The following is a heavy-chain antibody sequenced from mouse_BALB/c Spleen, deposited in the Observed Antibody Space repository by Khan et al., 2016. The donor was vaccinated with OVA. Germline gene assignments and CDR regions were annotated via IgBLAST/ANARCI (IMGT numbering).Heavy chain of an antibody. D-gene: IGHD2-14*01. CDR3: VRDGAYHRNDGWFAY. V-gene: IGHV1-4*01. CDR1: GYTFTSYT. CDR2: INPSNGYT. Sequence: QVQLQQSGAELARPGASVKMSCKASGYTFTSYTIHWIKLRPGQGLEWIGFINPSNGYTNYNQKFKDKATLTADKSSTTVYMQLSSLTSDDSAVYNGVRDGAYHRNDGWFAYWGQGTLVTVSA. J-gene: IGHJ3*01.